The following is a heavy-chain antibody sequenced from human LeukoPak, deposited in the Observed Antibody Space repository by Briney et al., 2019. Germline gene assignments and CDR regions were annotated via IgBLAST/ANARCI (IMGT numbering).Heavy chain of an antibody. D-gene: IGHD6-13*01. CDR2: ISSSSSYI. CDR1: GFTFSSYS. CDR3: ARSRAAAGYYYGMDV. V-gene: IGHV3-21*01. Sequence: GGSLRLSCAASGFTFSSYSMNWVRQAPGKGLEWVSSISSSSSYIYYADSVKGRFTISRDNAKNSLYLQMNSLRAEDTAVYYCARSRAAAGYYYGMDVWGHGTTVTVSS. J-gene: IGHJ6*02.